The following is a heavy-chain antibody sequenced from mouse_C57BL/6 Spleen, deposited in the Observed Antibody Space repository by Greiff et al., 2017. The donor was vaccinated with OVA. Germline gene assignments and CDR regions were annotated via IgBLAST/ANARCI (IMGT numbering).Heavy chain of an antibody. CDR2: LNPNNGGT. CDR1: GYTFTDYY. V-gene: IGHV1-26*01. Sequence: EVQLQQSGPELVKPGASVKISCKASGYTFTDYYLNWVKQSHGKSLEWIGDLNPNNGGTSYNQKFKGKATFTVDNSSSTAYMELRSLTAEDSAVYYCARSGDYDEDWFAYWGQGTLVTVSA. CDR3: ARSGDYDEDWFAY. D-gene: IGHD2-4*01. J-gene: IGHJ3*01.